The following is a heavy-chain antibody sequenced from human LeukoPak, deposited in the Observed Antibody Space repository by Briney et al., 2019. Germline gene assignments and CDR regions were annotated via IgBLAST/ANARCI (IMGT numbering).Heavy chain of an antibody. D-gene: IGHD4-17*01. CDR1: GFTFSSYA. V-gene: IGHV3-23*01. J-gene: IGHJ4*02. Sequence: PAGSLRLSCAASGFTFSSYAMSWVRQAPGKGLEWVSAINGGGGNTFYADSVKGRFTISRDNSKNTLYLQMNSLRAEDTAIYYCAKDEYGAPVDYFDYWGQGTLVTVSS. CDR3: AKDEYGAPVDYFDY. CDR2: INGGGGNT.